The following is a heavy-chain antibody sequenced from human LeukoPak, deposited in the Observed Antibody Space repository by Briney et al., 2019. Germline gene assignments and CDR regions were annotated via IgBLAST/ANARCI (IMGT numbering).Heavy chain of an antibody. D-gene: IGHD6-19*01. CDR1: GFTVSSNY. Sequence: KSGGSLRLPCAASGFTVSSNYMSWIRQAPGKGLEWVSYISSSGSTIYYADSVKGRFTISRDNAKNSLYLQMNSLRAEDTAVYYCARVDSSGWYVFDYWGQGTLVTVSS. CDR3: ARVDSSGWYVFDY. J-gene: IGHJ4*02. V-gene: IGHV3-11*01. CDR2: ISSSGSTI.